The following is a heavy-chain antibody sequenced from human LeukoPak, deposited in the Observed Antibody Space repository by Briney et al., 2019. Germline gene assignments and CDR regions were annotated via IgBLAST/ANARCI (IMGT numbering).Heavy chain of an antibody. J-gene: IGHJ4*02. CDR1: GFTFSNYA. CDR3: TTNAAVGTWEVFDY. V-gene: IGHV3-23*01. Sequence: GGSLRLSCAASGFTFSNYAMSWVRQAPGKGLEWVSAISGSGGSTYYADSVKGRFTISRDNSKNTVYLQMNSLKTEDTAVYYCTTNAAVGTWEVFDYWGQGTLVTVSS. CDR2: ISGSGGST. D-gene: IGHD6-13*01.